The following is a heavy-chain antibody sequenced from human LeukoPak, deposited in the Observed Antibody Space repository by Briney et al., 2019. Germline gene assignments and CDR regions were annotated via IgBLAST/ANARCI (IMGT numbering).Heavy chain of an antibody. J-gene: IGHJ6*02. Sequence: GGSLRLSCAASGFTFSSYAMHWVRQAPGKGLERVAVISYDGSNKYYADSVKGRFTISRDNSKNTLYLQMNSLRAEDTAVYYCARDRDMVVRGVKYYYYCYGMDVWGQGTTVTVSS. CDR1: GFTFSSYA. CDR2: ISYDGSNK. V-gene: IGHV3-30-3*01. D-gene: IGHD3-10*01. CDR3: ARDRDMVVRGVKYYYYCYGMDV.